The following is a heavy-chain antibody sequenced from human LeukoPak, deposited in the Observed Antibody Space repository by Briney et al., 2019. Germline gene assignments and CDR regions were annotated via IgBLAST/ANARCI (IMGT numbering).Heavy chain of an antibody. Sequence: GRSLRLSCAASGFTFSSFAMHWVRQAPGKGLEWVSSISSSSSYIYYADSVKGRFTISRDNAKNSLYLQMNSLRAEDTAVYYCARESGSYSTGYFQHWGQGTLVTVSS. D-gene: IGHD1-26*01. CDR2: ISSSSSYI. CDR3: ARESGSYSTGYFQH. CDR1: GFTFSSFA. J-gene: IGHJ1*01. V-gene: IGHV3-21*01.